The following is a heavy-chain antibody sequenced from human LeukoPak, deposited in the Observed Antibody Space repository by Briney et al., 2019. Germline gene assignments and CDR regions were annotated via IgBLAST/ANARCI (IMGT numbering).Heavy chain of an antibody. CDR2: IYPGDSDT. CDR1: GYSFTSYW. V-gene: IGHV5-51*01. Sequence: GESLKISRKGSGYSFTSYWIGWVRQIPGKGLEWRGIIYPGDSDTRYSPSFQGQVTISADKSISTAYLKWSSLKASDTAMYYCARGPLYYYDSSGYYGAFDIWGQGTMVTVSS. D-gene: IGHD3-22*01. J-gene: IGHJ3*02. CDR3: ARGPLYYYDSSGYYGAFDI.